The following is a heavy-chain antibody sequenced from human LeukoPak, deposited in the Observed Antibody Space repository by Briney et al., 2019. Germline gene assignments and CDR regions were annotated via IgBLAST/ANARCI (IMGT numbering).Heavy chain of an antibody. J-gene: IGHJ4*02. CDR2: IYNSGST. CDR1: GGSISSSSDY. D-gene: IGHD6-6*01. V-gene: IGHV4-39*01. Sequence: SETLSLTCTVSGGSISSSSDYWGWIRQPPGKGLEWIGTIYNSGSTNYNPSLKSRVAISVDTSKNQFSLKLSSVTAADTAVYYCAGYSTSRGKFDFWGQGTLVTVSS. CDR3: AGYSTSRGKFDF.